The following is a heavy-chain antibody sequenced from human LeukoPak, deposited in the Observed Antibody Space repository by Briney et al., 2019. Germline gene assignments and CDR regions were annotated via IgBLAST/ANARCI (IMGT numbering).Heavy chain of an antibody. D-gene: IGHD2-15*01. V-gene: IGHV3-21*01. Sequence: PGGSLRLSCSASGFTFSSYSMNWVRQAPGKGLEWVSFVSSGSSHIYYAASLKGRFTISRDNAKNSLYLQMNSLRAEDTAVYYCARLVVVVAATPDYFDYWGQGTLVTVSS. J-gene: IGHJ4*02. CDR3: ARLVVVVAATPDYFDY. CDR2: VSSGSSHI. CDR1: GFTFSSYS.